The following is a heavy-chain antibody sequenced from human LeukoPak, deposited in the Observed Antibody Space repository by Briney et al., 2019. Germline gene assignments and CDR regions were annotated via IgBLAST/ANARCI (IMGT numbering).Heavy chain of an antibody. D-gene: IGHD2-8*01. V-gene: IGHV4-61*09. CDR3: ARGGYCTNGVCYFWIPKFDL. CDR1: GGSISSGSYC. J-gene: IGHJ2*01. Sequence: SETLSLTCTVSGGSISSGSYCWSWIRQPAGKGLEWIGHIHTSGGTNYNPSLKSRVTISVDTSKNQFSLKLSSVTAADTAVYYCARGGYCTNGVCYFWIPKFDLWGRGTLVTVSS. CDR2: IHTSGGT.